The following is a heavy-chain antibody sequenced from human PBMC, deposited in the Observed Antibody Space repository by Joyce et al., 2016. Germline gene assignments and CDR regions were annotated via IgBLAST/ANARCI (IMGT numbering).Heavy chain of an antibody. V-gene: IGHV3-21*01. J-gene: IGHJ4*02. CDR1: GFTFSSYS. Sequence: EVQLVESGGGLVKPGGSLRLSCAASGFTFSSYSMSWGRQAPGKGLEWVSSLRSSSSYIKYTDSVKGRFTISRDNAKNSLYLQMNSLRVEDTAVYYCARSSYTNGIFDYWGQGTLVTVSS. CDR2: LRSSSSYI. CDR3: ARSSYTNGIFDY. D-gene: IGHD2-8*01.